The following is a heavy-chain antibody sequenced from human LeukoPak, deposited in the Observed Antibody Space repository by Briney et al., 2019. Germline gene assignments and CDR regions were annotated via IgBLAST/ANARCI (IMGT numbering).Heavy chain of an antibody. V-gene: IGHV3-30*04. CDR1: GFTFSSYA. CDR3: AITVGATPFDY. J-gene: IGHJ4*02. Sequence: GGSLRPSCAASGFTFSSYAMHWVRQAPGKGLEWVAVISYDGSNKYYADSVKGRFTISRDNSKNTLYLQMNSLRAEDTAVYYCAITVGATPFDYWGQGTLVTVSS. CDR2: ISYDGSNK. D-gene: IGHD1-26*01.